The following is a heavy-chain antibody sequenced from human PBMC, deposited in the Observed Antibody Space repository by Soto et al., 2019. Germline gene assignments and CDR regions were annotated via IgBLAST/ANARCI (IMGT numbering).Heavy chain of an antibody. V-gene: IGHV3-74*01. Sequence: EVQLVESGGGLVQPGGSLRLSCAASGFTSSSYWMHWVRQSPGKGLVWVSRISNDGTSTNYAHSVKGRFTISRDNAKNTVYLEMNRLRAEDTAVYYCARDWYYYDTSDHFSADAFDIWGQGTTVTVSS. D-gene: IGHD3-22*01. CDR1: GFTSSSYW. CDR2: ISNDGTST. J-gene: IGHJ3*02. CDR3: ARDWYYYDTSDHFSADAFDI.